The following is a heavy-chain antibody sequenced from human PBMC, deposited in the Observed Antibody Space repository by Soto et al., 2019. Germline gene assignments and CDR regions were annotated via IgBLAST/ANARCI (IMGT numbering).Heavy chain of an antibody. CDR2: IYYSGST. V-gene: IGHV4-59*01. Sequence: LSLTCPVSGGSISSYYWSWIREPPGKGLRWIGYIYYSGSTNYNPSLKSRVTISVDTSKNQFSLKLSSVAAADTAVYYRARTDYGGNSVAAFEIGAQETMVTVPS. D-gene: IGHD4-17*01. CDR3: ARTDYGGNSVAAFEI. CDR1: GGSISSYY. J-gene: IGHJ3*02.